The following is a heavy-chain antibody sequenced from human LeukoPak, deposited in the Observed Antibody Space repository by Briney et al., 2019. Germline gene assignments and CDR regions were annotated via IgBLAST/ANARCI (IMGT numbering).Heavy chain of an antibody. D-gene: IGHD3-22*01. CDR3: ATWASYDSSGYSPLDY. J-gene: IGHJ4*02. Sequence: GESLKISCKGSGYSCTSYWIGWVRQMPGKGLEWIGIIYPGDSDTRYSPSFQGQVTISADKSISTAYLQWSSLKASDTAMYYCATWASYDSSGYSPLDYWGQGTLVTVSS. CDR1: GYSCTSYW. V-gene: IGHV5-51*01. CDR2: IYPGDSDT.